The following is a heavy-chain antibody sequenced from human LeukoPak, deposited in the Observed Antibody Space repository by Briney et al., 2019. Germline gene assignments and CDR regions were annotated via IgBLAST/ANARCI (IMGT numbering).Heavy chain of an antibody. J-gene: IGHJ4*02. CDR1: GYTFTDHH. CDR3: ARLGAFVLYYDSSGYFDS. Sequence: ASVKVSCKASGYTFTDHHMHWVRQAPGQGLEWMGWINPKSGGTNYAQKFQGRVTMSRDTSISTTYMELSNLRSDDTAVYYCARLGAFVLYYDSSGYFDSWGQGTLVTVSS. CDR2: INPKSGGT. V-gene: IGHV1-2*02. D-gene: IGHD3-22*01.